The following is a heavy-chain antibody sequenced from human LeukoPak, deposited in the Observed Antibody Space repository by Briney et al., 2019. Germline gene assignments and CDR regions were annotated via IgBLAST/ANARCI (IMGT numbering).Heavy chain of an antibody. D-gene: IGHD6-19*01. V-gene: IGHV4-34*01. CDR3: ARDPSRQYFFDY. CDR1: GGSFSGYY. J-gene: IGHJ4*02. CDR2: INHSGST. Sequence: SETLSLTCAVYGGSFSGYYWSWIRQPPGKGLEWIGEINHSGSTNYYTSLKSRVTISVDTSKIQFSLKLSSVTAADTAVYYCARDPSRQYFFDYWGQGTLVTVSS.